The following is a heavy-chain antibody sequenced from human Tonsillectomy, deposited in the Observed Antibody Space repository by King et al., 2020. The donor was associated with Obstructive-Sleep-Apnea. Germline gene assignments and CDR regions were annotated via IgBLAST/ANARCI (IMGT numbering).Heavy chain of an antibody. V-gene: IGHV3-74*01. CDR1: GFTFSTYI. Sequence: VQLVESGGGLVQPGGSLRLSCAASGFTFSTYIMHWVRQAPGKGLVGVSRMYTGGCDTGYADSVKGRFTTPRHNAKNMLYLQMNSRRAEDTAVYYCVRDRDGYNFWGRGTLVTVSS. D-gene: IGHD5-24*01. J-gene: IGHJ4*02. CDR3: VRDRDGYNF. CDR2: MYTGGCDT.